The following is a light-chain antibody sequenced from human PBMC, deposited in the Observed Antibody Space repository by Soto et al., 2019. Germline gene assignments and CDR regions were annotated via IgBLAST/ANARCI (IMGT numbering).Light chain of an antibody. V-gene: IGLV7-46*01. Sequence: QAVVTQEPSLTVSPGGTVTLTCGSSTGAVTSGHYPYWFQQKPGQAPRTLIYDTRNKHSWTPARFSGSLLGGKAALTLSGAQPEDEAEYYCLLSYSDAWVFGGGTKVTVL. J-gene: IGLJ3*02. CDR2: DTR. CDR1: TGAVTSGHY. CDR3: LLSYSDAWV.